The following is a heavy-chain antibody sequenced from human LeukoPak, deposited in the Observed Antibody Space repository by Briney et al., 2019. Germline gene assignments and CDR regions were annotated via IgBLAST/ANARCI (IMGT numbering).Heavy chain of an antibody. V-gene: IGHV1-3*01. Sequence: ASVKVSCKASGYTFTSYAMHWVRQAPGQRLEWMGWINAGNGNTKYSLKFQGRVTITRDTSASTAYMELSSLRSEDTAVYYCARDTYPLLDYWGQGTLVTVSS. CDR2: INAGNGNT. D-gene: IGHD2-2*02. J-gene: IGHJ4*02. CDR3: ARDTYPLLDY. CDR1: GYTFTSYA.